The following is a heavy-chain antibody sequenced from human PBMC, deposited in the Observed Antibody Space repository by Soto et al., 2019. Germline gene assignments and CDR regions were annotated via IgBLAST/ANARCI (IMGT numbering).Heavy chain of an antibody. CDR1: GFTFSNYV. J-gene: IGHJ4*02. Sequence: EVQLLESGGGLVQPGGSLRLSCAASGFTFSNYVMSWVRRAPGKGLEWFSTITGDGIDTYHADSVKGRFSISRDNSKNTLYLQMNSLRAEDTAIYYCAKADLRRCTGAICYPFDYWGQGTLVTVSS. CDR3: AKADLRRCTGAICYPFDY. D-gene: IGHD2-8*02. V-gene: IGHV3-23*01. CDR2: ITGDGIDT.